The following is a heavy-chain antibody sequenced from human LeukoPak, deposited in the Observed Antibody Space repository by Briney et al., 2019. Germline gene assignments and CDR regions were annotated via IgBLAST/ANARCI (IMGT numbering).Heavy chain of an antibody. CDR3: AKPYDSSGYYYAGY. V-gene: IGHV3-11*01. CDR2: ISSSGSTI. CDR1: GFTFSDYY. D-gene: IGHD3-22*01. Sequence: PGGSLRLSCAASGFTFSDYYMSWIRQAPGKGLEWVSYISSSGSTIYYADSVKGRFTISRDNSKNTLYLQMNSLRAEDTAVYYCAKPYDSSGYYYAGYWGQGTLVTVSS. J-gene: IGHJ4*02.